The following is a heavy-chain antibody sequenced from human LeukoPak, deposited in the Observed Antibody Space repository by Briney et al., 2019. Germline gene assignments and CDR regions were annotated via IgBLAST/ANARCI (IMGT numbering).Heavy chain of an antibody. Sequence: GGTLSLSCAASGFPFSSYAMSWVRQAPGKGLEWVSAISGSGGSTYYADSVKGRFTISRDNSKNTLYLQMNSLRAEDTAVYYCAKERLVVVAATPDYWGQGTLVTVSS. CDR2: ISGSGGST. CDR3: AKERLVVVAATPDY. V-gene: IGHV3-23*01. D-gene: IGHD2-15*01. CDR1: GFPFSSYA. J-gene: IGHJ4*02.